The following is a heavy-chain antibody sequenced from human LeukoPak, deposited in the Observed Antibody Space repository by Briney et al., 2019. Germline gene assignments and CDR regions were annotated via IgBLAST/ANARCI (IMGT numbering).Heavy chain of an antibody. CDR1: GFTFDDYA. CDR2: ISWNSGSI. Sequence: GGSLRLSCAASGFTFDDYAMHWVRQAPGKGLEWVSGISWNSGSIGYADSVKGRFTISRDNAKNSLYLQMNSLRAEDTALYYCAKSAVSGDYPYYYYGMDVWGQGTTVTVSS. D-gene: IGHD4-17*01. CDR3: AKSAVSGDYPYYYYGMDV. J-gene: IGHJ6*02. V-gene: IGHV3-9*01.